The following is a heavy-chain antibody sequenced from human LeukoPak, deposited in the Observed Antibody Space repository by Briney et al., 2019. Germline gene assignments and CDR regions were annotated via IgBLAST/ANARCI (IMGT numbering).Heavy chain of an antibody. CDR2: INPSGGST. Sequence: ASVKVSCEASRYTLTSYFMHWVRQAPGQGLEWMGIINPSGGSTSYAQKFQGRVTMTRDTSTSTVYVELNSLRSEDTAVYYCARGDCSSTSCYLDPWGQGTLVTVSS. J-gene: IGHJ5*02. V-gene: IGHV1-46*01. CDR1: RYTLTSYF. CDR3: ARGDCSSTSCYLDP. D-gene: IGHD2-2*01.